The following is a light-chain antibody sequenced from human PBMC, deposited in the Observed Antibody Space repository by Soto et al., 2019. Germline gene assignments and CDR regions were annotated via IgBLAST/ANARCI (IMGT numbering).Light chain of an antibody. V-gene: IGLV2-14*01. CDR3: SSYTSSSTLV. CDR1: SSDVGGYNY. CDR2: DVS. Sequence: QSALAQPASVSGSPGQSITISCTGTSSDVGGYNYVSWYQQHPGKAPKLMIYDVSNRPSGVSNRFSGSKSGNTASLTISGLQAEDEADYYCSSYTSSSTLVFGTVTKLPVL. J-gene: IGLJ1*01.